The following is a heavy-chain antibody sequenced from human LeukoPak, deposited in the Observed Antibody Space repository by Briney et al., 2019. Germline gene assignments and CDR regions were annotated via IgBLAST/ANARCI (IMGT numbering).Heavy chain of an antibody. V-gene: IGHV3-49*04. CDR2: IRSKSYGGTT. CDR3: SRGPYCSSGSCYPDPDAFDI. Sequence: GRSLILSCTASGFTFGDYAMAWVRQAPGKGLEWVGFIRSKSYGGTTEYAASVKGRFTISRDDSKSIAYLQMNSLKTEDTAVYYCSRGPYCSSGSCYPDPDAFDIWGQGTVVTFSS. D-gene: IGHD2-15*01. CDR1: GFTFGDYA. J-gene: IGHJ3*02.